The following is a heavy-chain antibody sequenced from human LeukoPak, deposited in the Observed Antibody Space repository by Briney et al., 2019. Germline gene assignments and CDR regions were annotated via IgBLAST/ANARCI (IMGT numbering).Heavy chain of an antibody. CDR1: GFTVSSNY. CDR3: ARDRSFREVREALGWFDP. V-gene: IGHV3-53*01. CDR2: IYSGGST. D-gene: IGHD3-10*01. J-gene: IGHJ5*02. Sequence: GRSLRLSCAASGFTVSSNYMSWVRQAPGKGLEWVSVIYSGGSTYYADSVKGRFTISRDNSKNTLYLQMNSLRAEDTAVYYCARDRSFREVREALGWFDPWGQGTLVTVSS.